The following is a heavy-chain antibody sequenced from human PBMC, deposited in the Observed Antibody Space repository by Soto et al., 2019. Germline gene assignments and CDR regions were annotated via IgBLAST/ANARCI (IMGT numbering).Heavy chain of an antibody. CDR1: GGSFSDYY. V-gene: IGHV4-34*01. D-gene: IGHD3-10*01. J-gene: IGHJ4*02. Sequence: QVHLQQWGAGLLKPAETLSLTCGVYGGSFSDYYWSWICQSPGKGLEWIGEVNHRGGTNYNPSLKSRVTISIDTSKHQFSLRLSSVTAADTAVYYCAGGRPQSLWFGESTFDFWGQGILVTVSS. CDR2: VNHRGGT. CDR3: AGGRPQSLWFGESTFDF.